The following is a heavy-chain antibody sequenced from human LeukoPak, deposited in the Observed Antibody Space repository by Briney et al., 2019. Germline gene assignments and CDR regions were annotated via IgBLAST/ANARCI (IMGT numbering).Heavy chain of an antibody. J-gene: IGHJ3*02. V-gene: IGHV3-48*04. CDR2: ISSSSSTI. D-gene: IGHD2-2*01. CDR1: VFTFSI. CDR3: ARERGGYCSGTSCSNAFDI. Sequence: GGSLRLSCAASVFTFSIMNWVRQAPGKGLEWVSYISSSSSTIYYVDSVKGRFTISRDNAKNSLYLQMNSLRAEDTAVYYCARERGGYCSGTSCSNAFDIWGQGTMVTVSS.